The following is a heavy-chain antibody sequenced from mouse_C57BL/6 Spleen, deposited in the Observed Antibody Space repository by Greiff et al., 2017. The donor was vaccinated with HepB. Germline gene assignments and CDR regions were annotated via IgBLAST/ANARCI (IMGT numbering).Heavy chain of an antibody. D-gene: IGHD1-1*01. CDR3: ARCPITTVVAKNYAMDY. J-gene: IGHJ4*01. Sequence: EVQLQQSGPELVKPGASVEISCKASGYTFTDYYMNWVKQSHGKSLEWIGDINPNNGGTSYNQKFKGKATLTVDKSSSTAYMELRSLTSEDSAVYYCARCPITTVVAKNYAMDYWGQGTSVTVSS. CDR2: INPNNGGT. V-gene: IGHV1-26*01. CDR1: GYTFTDYY.